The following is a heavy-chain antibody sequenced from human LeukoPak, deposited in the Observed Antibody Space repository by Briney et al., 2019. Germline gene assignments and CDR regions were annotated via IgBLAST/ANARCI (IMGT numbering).Heavy chain of an antibody. CDR1: GFTFSNYW. CDR2: ISGSGGST. D-gene: IGHD3-10*01. V-gene: IGHV3-23*01. Sequence: GSLRLSCAASGFTFSNYWMGWVRQAPGKGLEWVSAISGSGGSTYYADSVKGRFTISRDNSKNTLYLQMNSLRAEDTAVYYCAKYGSGSYYNGQFDYWGQGTLVTVSS. J-gene: IGHJ4*02. CDR3: AKYGSGSYYNGQFDY.